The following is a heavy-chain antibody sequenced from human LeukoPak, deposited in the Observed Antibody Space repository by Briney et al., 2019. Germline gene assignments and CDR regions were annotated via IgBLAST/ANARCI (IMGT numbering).Heavy chain of an antibody. V-gene: IGHV3-23*01. Sequence: GGSLRLSCAASGLTFASKAMTWFGQAPGKGLDWVSAISGSGGSKYYADSVKGRFTISRDNSKNTLYLQMNSLRAEDTAVYYCAKDPGIAARPNWFDPWGQGTLVTVSS. CDR3: AKDPGIAARPNWFDP. CDR1: GLTFASKA. CDR2: ISGSGGSK. J-gene: IGHJ5*02. D-gene: IGHD6-6*01.